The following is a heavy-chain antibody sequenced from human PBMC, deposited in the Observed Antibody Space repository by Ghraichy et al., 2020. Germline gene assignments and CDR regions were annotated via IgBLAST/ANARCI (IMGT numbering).Heavy chain of an antibody. CDR3: ARGHWWFDP. Sequence: GGSLRLSCAASGFIFSNYWMNWVRQAPGRGLEWVANINEDGTEKYDVDSVKGRFTISRDNAKNSLYLQMDSLRAEDTAVYYCARGHWWFDPWGQGTLVTVSS. J-gene: IGHJ5*02. CDR1: GFIFSNYW. CDR2: INEDGTEK. V-gene: IGHV3-7*03.